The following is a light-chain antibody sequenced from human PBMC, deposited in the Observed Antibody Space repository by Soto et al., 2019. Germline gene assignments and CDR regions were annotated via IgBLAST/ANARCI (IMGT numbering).Light chain of an antibody. CDR2: DVT. CDR1: SSDVGGYNY. V-gene: IGLV2-14*01. CDR3: SSYSSSTTHVL. Sequence: QSALTQPASVSGSPGQSITISCPGTSSDVGGYNYVSWYQQHPGKAPKLIIYDVTNRPSGLSYRFSASKSGSTASLTISGLQAEDEADDYCSSYSSSTTHVLCGGGTKLTVL. J-gene: IGLJ2*01.